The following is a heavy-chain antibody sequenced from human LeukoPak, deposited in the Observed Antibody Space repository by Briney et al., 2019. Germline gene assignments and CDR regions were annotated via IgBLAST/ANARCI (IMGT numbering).Heavy chain of an antibody. CDR2: IIPIFGIA. Sequence: ASVKVSCKASGGTFSSYAISWVRQAPGQGLEWMGRIIPIFGIANYARKFQGRVMITADKSTSTAYMELSSLRSEDTAVYYCASGGGYYYDSSGYWFDYWGQGTLVTVSS. J-gene: IGHJ4*02. CDR3: ASGGGYYYDSSGYWFDY. CDR1: GGTFSSYA. D-gene: IGHD3-22*01. V-gene: IGHV1-69*04.